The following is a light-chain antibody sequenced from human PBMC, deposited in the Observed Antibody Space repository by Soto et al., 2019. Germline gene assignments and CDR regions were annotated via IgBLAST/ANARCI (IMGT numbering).Light chain of an antibody. CDR2: SAY. J-gene: IGLJ3*02. V-gene: IGLV8-61*01. CDR3: VLYLGSGIWV. Sequence: QTVVTQEPSFSVSPGGTVTLTCGLSSGSVSASYGPSWYQQTPGQAPRRLIYSAYTRSSGVPDRFSGSILGNKAALTITGAQADDESDYYCVLYLGSGIWVFGGGTKLTV. CDR1: SGSVSASYG.